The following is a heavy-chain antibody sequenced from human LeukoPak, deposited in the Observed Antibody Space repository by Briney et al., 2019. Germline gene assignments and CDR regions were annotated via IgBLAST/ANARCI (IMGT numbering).Heavy chain of an antibody. Sequence: SETLSLTCAVSGYSISSGYYWGWIRQPPGKGLEWIGSIYHSGSTYYNPSLKSRVTISVDTSKNQFSLKLSSVTAADPAVYYCARVGATTRWFAPWGQGTLVTVSS. V-gene: IGHV4-38-2*01. CDR3: ARVGATTRWFAP. CDR1: GYSISSGYY. CDR2: IYHSGST. D-gene: IGHD1-26*01. J-gene: IGHJ5*02.